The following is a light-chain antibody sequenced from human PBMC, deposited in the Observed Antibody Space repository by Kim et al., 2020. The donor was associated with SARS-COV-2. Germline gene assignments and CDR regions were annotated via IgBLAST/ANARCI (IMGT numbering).Light chain of an antibody. Sequence: APVGVIVAITGRASQRINTKLAWYQQKPGKAPELLIYGAASLGSEVPSRFSGSGSETEFALTISGLQPDDFATYYCQQYETYSTFGQGTKVDIK. V-gene: IGKV1-5*01. CDR2: GAA. CDR3: QQYETYST. J-gene: IGKJ1*01. CDR1: QRINTK.